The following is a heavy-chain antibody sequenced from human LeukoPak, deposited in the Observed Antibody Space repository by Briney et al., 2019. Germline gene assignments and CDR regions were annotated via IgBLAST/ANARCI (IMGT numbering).Heavy chain of an antibody. CDR2: VRNDGSNR. J-gene: IGHJ4*02. D-gene: IGHD3-9*01. V-gene: IGHV3-30*02. Sequence: GGSLRLSCAASGFSFRNYGMHWVRQAPGKGLQWVAFVRNDGSNRHYADSVKGRFTISRDNSKNTLFLQMDSLRAEDTAVYFCARAVYYDILTALDYWGQGTLVTVSS. CDR1: GFSFRNYG. CDR3: ARAVYYDILTALDY.